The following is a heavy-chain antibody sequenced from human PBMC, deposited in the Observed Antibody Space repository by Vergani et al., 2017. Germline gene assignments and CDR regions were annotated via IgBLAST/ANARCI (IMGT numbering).Heavy chain of an antibody. Sequence: QVQLVESGGGVVQPGRSLRLSCAASGFTFSSYGMHWVRQAPGTGLEWVAVIWYDGSKQYYADSVKGRFTISRDNSKNTLYLQMNSLRAEDTAVYYCAREPKGYSYGPYYGMDVWGQGTTVTVSS. CDR3: AREPKGYSYGPYYGMDV. J-gene: IGHJ6*02. CDR2: IWYDGSKQ. CDR1: GFTFSSYG. D-gene: IGHD5-18*01. V-gene: IGHV3-33*01.